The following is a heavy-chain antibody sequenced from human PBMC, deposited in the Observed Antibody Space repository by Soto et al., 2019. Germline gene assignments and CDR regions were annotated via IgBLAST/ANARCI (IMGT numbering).Heavy chain of an antibody. J-gene: IGHJ4*02. V-gene: IGHV1-69*06. CDR2: IIPIFGTA. CDR1: GGTFSSYA. D-gene: IGHD3-22*01. Sequence: SVKVSCKASGGTFSSYAISWVRQAPGQGLEWMGGIIPIFGTANYAQKFQDRVTITADKSTSTAYMELSSLRSEDTAVYYCARGTTMIVLPYYFDYWGQGTLVTVSS. CDR3: ARGTTMIVLPYYFDY.